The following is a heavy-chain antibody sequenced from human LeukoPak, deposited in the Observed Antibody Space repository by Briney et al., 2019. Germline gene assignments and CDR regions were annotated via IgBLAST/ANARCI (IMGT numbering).Heavy chain of an antibody. Sequence: ASVKVSCKASGYTFTSYGISWVRQAPGQGFEWMGWISAYNGNTDYAQKLQGRVTMTTDTSTSTAYMELRSLRSDDTAVYYCARVAVAGTRWFDPWGQGTLVTVSS. J-gene: IGHJ5*02. CDR1: GYTFTSYG. CDR3: ARVAVAGTRWFDP. V-gene: IGHV1-18*01. CDR2: ISAYNGNT. D-gene: IGHD6-19*01.